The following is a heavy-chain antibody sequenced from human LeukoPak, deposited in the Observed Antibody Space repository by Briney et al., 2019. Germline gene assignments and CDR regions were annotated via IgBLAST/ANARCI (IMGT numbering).Heavy chain of an antibody. D-gene: IGHD6-13*01. CDR1: GFTFSTCT. CDR3: AREFQDRGSSSYRGFDY. V-gene: IGHV3-21*01. Sequence: PGGSLRLSCAASGFTFSTCTMNWVRQAPGKGLEWVSSTSSSSSYKYYADSVKGRFTISRHNAKNSLYLQMNSLRAEDTAVYYCAREFQDRGSSSYRGFDYWGQGTLVTVSS. J-gene: IGHJ4*02. CDR2: TSSSSSYK.